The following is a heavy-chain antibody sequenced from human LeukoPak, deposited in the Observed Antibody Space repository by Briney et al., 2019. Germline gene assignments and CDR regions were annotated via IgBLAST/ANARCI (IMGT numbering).Heavy chain of an antibody. J-gene: IGHJ4*02. V-gene: IGHV1-69*13. D-gene: IGHD3-22*01. CDR1: GGTFSSYA. Sequence: SVTVSCKASGGTFSSYAISWVRQAPGQGLEWMGGIIPIFGTANYAQKFQGRVTITADESTSTAYMELSSLRSEDTAVYYCASSGYYYVPDYWGQGTLVTVSS. CDR3: ASSGYYYVPDY. CDR2: IIPIFGTA.